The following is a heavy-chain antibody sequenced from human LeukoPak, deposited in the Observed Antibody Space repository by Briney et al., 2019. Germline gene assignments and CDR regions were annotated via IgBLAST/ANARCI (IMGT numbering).Heavy chain of an antibody. V-gene: IGHV3-53*01. CDR1: GFTVSSNY. J-gene: IGHJ3*02. CDR3: ARDTRDVDWTLGAFDI. CDR2: IYVDGRT. Sequence: GGSLRLSCVASGFTVSSNYISWVRQAPGKGLEWVSVIYVDGRTYYTDSVKGRFTISRDNPKNTVYLQMNSLRAEDTAMYYCARDTRDVDWTLGAFDIWGQGTKVTVSS. D-gene: IGHD3/OR15-3a*01.